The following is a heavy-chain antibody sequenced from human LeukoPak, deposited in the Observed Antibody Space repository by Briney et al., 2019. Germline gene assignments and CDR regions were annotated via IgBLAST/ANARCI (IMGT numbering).Heavy chain of an antibody. CDR1: GDSVSNNSTA. J-gene: IGHJ4*02. V-gene: IGHV6-1*01. D-gene: IGHD5-18*01. CDR3: ARWVRRDTAMVYGYYFDY. CDR2: TYYRSTWYN. Sequence: SQTLSLTCAISGDSVSNNSTAWNWIRQSPSRGLEWLGRTYYRSTWYNDYAVSVKSRITINPDTSKNQFSLKLSSVTAADTAVYYCARWVRRDTAMVYGYYFDYWGQGTLVTVSS.